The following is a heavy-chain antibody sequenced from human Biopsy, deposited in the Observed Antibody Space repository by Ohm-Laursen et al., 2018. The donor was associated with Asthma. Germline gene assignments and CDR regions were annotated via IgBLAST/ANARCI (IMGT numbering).Heavy chain of an antibody. CDR2: GHFSGGT. CDR1: CGSTSREELL. V-gene: IGHV4-30-4*08. D-gene: IGHD3-22*01. CDR3: ARAQDYYDSRGYYRSFDY. J-gene: IGHJ4*02. Sequence: PSPTLTFSCGSTSREELLWAWIPQPPGKGPGWGGGGHFSGGTYYNPSLDSRVMISLDTSKNQFSLSLSSVTAADTAVYYCARAQDYYDSRGYYRSFDYWGQGTLVTVSS.